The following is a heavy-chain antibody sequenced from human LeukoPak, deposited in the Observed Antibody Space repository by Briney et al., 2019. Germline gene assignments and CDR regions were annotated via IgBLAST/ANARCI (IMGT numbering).Heavy chain of an antibody. CDR1: GDSVSSNNAA. V-gene: IGHV6-1*01. J-gene: IGHJ4*02. CDR3: ARAYHDSGRVAFDY. Sequence: SQTLSLTCATSGDSVSSNNAAWNRLTPPPSLGLEWLGRTYIRSKGYNDYAVSVKSRLTINPDTSKNLLSLQLNSVTPEDTAVYYCARAYHDSGRVAFDYWGQGTLVTVSS. CDR2: TYIRSKGYN. D-gene: IGHD6-19*01.